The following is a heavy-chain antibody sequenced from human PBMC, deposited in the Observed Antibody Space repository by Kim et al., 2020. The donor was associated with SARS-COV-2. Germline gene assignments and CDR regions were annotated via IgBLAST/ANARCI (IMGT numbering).Heavy chain of an antibody. J-gene: IGHJ4*02. CDR1: GGSISSSSYY. CDR3: ARVFGGSGYSSSWYPNDHRPYFDY. CDR2: IYYSGST. V-gene: IGHV4-39*01. Sequence: SQTLSLTCTVSGGSISSSSYYWGWIRQPPGKGLEWIGSIYYSGSTYYNPSLKSRVTISVDTSKNQFSLKLSSVTAADTAVYYCARVFGGSGYSSSWYPNDHRPYFDYWGQGTLVTVSS. D-gene: IGHD6-13*01.